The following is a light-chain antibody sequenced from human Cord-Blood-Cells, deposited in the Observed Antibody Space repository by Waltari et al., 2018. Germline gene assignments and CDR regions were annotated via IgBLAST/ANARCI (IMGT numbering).Light chain of an antibody. Sequence: SSELTQDPAVSVALGQTVRITCQGDSPRSYYASWYQQKPGQAPVLVIYGKNNRPSGIPDRFSGTSSGNTASLTITGAQAEDDADYYCNSRDSSGNHYVFGTGTKVTVL. CDR2: GKN. J-gene: IGLJ1*01. CDR1: SPRSYY. CDR3: NSRDSSGNHYV. V-gene: IGLV3-19*01.